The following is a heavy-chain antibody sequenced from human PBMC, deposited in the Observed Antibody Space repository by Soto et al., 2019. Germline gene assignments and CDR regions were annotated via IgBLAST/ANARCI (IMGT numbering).Heavy chain of an antibody. CDR2: INPSGGSR. D-gene: IGHD3-10*01. Sequence: VNLYRKASGYAITSFSVHCVPQNPRQGLEWMGIINPSGGSRGYAQKFQGRVTMTSDTSTSIVYMELSSLRSEDTAVYYCARVGVLGHANFDYWGQGTLVTVSS. V-gene: IGHV1-46*01. J-gene: IGHJ4*02. CDR1: GYAITSFS. CDR3: ARVGVLGHANFDY.